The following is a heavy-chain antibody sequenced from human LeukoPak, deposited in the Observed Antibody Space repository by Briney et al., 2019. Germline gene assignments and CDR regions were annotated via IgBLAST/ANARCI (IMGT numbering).Heavy chain of an antibody. CDR2: IYSSGST. J-gene: IGHJ4*02. D-gene: IGHD3-10*01. Sequence: SETLSLTCTVSGDSVSSSYWSWIRQPAGKGLEWIGRIYSSGSTNYNPSLKSRVTMSLDTSKNQFSLKLSSVTAADTAVYYCARGGLDGFIDYWRQGTLVTVSS. CDR1: GDSVSSSY. CDR3: ARGGLDGFIDY. V-gene: IGHV4-4*07.